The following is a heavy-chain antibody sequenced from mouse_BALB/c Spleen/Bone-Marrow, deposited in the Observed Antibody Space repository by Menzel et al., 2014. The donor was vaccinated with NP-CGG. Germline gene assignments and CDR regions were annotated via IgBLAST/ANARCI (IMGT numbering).Heavy chain of an antibody. D-gene: IGHD1-1*01. V-gene: IGHV7-3*02. CDR1: GFTFTDYY. CDR2: IRNKANGYTT. Sequence: EVKLMESGGGLVQPGGSLRLSCATSGFTFTDYYMSWVRQPPGKALEWLGFIRNKANGYTTEYSASVKGRFTISRDNSQSILYLQMNTLRAKDSATYYCARDAGYFYGSSFDYWGQGTTLTVSS. CDR3: ARDAGYFYGSSFDY. J-gene: IGHJ2*01.